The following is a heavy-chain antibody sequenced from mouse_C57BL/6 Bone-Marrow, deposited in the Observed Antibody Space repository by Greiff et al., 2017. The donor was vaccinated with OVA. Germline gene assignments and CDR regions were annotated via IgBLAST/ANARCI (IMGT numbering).Heavy chain of an antibody. V-gene: IGHV1-15*01. J-gene: IGHJ2*01. CDR3: TRSYSNYGDFDY. CDR2: IDPETGGP. D-gene: IGHD2-5*01. Sequence: QVQLQQSGAELVRPGASVTLSCKASGYTFTDYEMHWVKQTPVHGLEWIGAIDPETGGPAYNQKFKGKAILTADKSSSTAYMELRSLTSEDSAVYDCTRSYSNYGDFDYWGQGTTLTVSS. CDR1: GYTFTDYE.